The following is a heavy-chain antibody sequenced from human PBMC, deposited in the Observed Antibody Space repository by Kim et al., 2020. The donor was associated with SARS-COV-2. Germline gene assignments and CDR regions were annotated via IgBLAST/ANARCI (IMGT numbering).Heavy chain of an antibody. CDR2: GST. D-gene: IGHD1-26*01. J-gene: IGHJ4*02. Sequence: GSTYYNPSLTSRVTRSVATSKNQSSLKLSSGTAADTAVYYCARGGAHSHWGQGTLVTVSS. V-gene: IGHV4-30-2*05. CDR3: ARGGAHSH.